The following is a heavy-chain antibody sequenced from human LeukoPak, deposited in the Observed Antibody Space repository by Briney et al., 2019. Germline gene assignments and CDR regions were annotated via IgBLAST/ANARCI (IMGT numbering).Heavy chain of an antibody. Sequence: PGGSLRLSCAASGFTLSSNYMSWVRQAPGKGLEWVSVIYSGGSTYYADSVKGRSTISRDNSKNTLYLQMNSLRAEDTAVYYCARLYSYDDFDYWGQGTLVTVSS. CDR1: GFTLSSNY. J-gene: IGHJ4*02. CDR3: ARLYSYDDFDY. V-gene: IGHV3-66*02. D-gene: IGHD5-18*01. CDR2: IYSGGST.